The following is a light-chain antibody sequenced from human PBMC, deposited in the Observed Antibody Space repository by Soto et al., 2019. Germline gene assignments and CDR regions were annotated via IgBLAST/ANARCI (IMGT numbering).Light chain of an antibody. Sequence: IVMTQTPLSLSVNPGQPGSISFKSIQSLLQSDGNTYLYWFLQKPGQPPQLLIYAASNRFSGVPDRFSGRGSGTEFTLKISRVEAEDVGVYYCMQSIELPRTFGQGTKVDIK. CDR3: MQSIELPRT. CDR2: AAS. J-gene: IGKJ1*01. V-gene: IGKV2D-29*01. CDR1: QSLLQSDGNTY.